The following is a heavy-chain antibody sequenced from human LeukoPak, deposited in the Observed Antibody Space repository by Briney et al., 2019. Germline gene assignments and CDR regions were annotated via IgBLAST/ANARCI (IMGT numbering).Heavy chain of an antibody. D-gene: IGHD1-26*01. CDR3: ARSGPSGSYYNWFDP. CDR1: GGSISSYY. J-gene: IGHJ5*02. V-gene: IGHV4-59*01. CDR2: IDYSGST. Sequence: PSETLSLTCTVSGGSISSYYWSWIRQPPGKGQDWIGYIDYSGSTNYNPSLKSRVTISVDTSKNQFSLSLSSVIAADTAVYYCARSGPSGSYYNWFDPWGQGTLVTVSS.